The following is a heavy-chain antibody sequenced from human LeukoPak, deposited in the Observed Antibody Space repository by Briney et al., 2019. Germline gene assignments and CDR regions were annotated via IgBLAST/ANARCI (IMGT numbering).Heavy chain of an antibody. CDR3: ARDYYDSSGYRHFDY. J-gene: IGHJ4*02. CDR2: IYYSGST. D-gene: IGHD3-22*01. Sequence: SQTLSLTCTVSGGSISSGDYYWSWIRQPPGKGLEWTGYIYYSGSTYYNPSLKSRVTISVDTSKNQFSLKLSSVTAADTAVYYCARDYYDSSGYRHFDYWGQGTLVTVSS. CDR1: GGSISSGDYY. V-gene: IGHV4-30-4*08.